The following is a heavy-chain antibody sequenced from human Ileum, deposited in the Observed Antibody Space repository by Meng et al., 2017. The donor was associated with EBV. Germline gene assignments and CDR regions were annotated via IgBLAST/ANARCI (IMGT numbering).Heavy chain of an antibody. CDR3: ARHHHSPTFDY. J-gene: IGHJ4*02. CDR1: GGSISSSSYY. V-gene: IGHV4-39*01. Sequence: QRQLQESAPGLVKPSDTLSLTCPVSGGSISSSSYYWAWIRQPPGEGLEWIGSVVYSGTTYYTSSLKSRVSISVDTSKNQFSLKLSSVTAADTAVYYCARHHHSPTFDYWGQGTLVTVSS. CDR2: VVYSGTT. D-gene: IGHD1-14*01.